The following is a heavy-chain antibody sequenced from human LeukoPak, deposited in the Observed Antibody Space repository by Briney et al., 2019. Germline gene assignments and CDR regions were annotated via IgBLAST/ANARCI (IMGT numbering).Heavy chain of an antibody. Sequence: SETLSLTCTVSGGSISSYYWSWIRQPAGKGLEWIGRIYTSGSTNYNPSLKSRVTMSVDTSKNQFSLKLSSVTAADTAVYYCARDVPSYYYDSSGYHDYWGQGTLVTVSS. CDR3: ARDVPSYYYDSSGYHDY. J-gene: IGHJ4*02. CDR1: GGSISSYY. D-gene: IGHD3-22*01. CDR2: IYTSGST. V-gene: IGHV4-4*07.